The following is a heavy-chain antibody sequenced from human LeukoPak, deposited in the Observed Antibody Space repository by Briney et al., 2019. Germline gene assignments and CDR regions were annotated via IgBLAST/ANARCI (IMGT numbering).Heavy chain of an antibody. D-gene: IGHD6-19*01. CDR1: GYTFTSYG. J-gene: IGHJ4*02. CDR2: ISAYNGNT. Sequence: ASVKVSCKASGYTFTSYGISWVRHAPGQGLEWMGWISAYNGNTNYAQKLQGRVTMTTDTSTSTAYMELRSLRSDDTAVYYCARDRSRVAVAGLGAYWGQGTLVTVSS. CDR3: ARDRSRVAVAGLGAY. V-gene: IGHV1-18*04.